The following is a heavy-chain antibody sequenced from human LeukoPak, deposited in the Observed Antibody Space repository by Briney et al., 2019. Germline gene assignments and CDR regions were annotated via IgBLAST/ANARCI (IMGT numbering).Heavy chain of an antibody. V-gene: IGHV3-23*01. CDR3: AKGETTTVTTLSDY. CDR2: ISGSGGST. Sequence: GGSLRLSCAASGFTFSSYAMNWVRQTPGGGLEWVSAISGSGGSTYYADSVKGRFTISRDNSKNTLYLQMDSLRAADTAVYYCAKGETTTVTTLSDYWGQGTLVTVSS. D-gene: IGHD4-17*01. J-gene: IGHJ4*02. CDR1: GFTFSSYA.